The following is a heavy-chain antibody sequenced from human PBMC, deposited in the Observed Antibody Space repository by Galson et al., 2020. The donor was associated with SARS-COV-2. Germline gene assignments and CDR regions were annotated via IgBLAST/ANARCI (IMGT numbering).Heavy chain of an antibody. CDR1: GFTFSSYA. Sequence: QAGGSLRLSCAVSGFTFSSYAMHWVRQAPGKGLEWVAVISYDGSNKYYADSVKGRFTISRDNSKNTLYLQMNSLRAEDTAVYYCASGLLLEFDYWGQGTLVTVSS. V-gene: IGHV3-30*04. CDR3: ASGLLLEFDY. CDR2: ISYDGSNK. J-gene: IGHJ4*02. D-gene: IGHD2-15*01.